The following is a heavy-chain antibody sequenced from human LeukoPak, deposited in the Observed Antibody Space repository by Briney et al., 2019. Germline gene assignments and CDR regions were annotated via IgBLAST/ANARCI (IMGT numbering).Heavy chain of an antibody. Sequence: GESLKISCKGSGYSFTSYWIGWVRQMPGKGLEWMGIIYPGDSDTRYSPSFQGQVTISADKSISTAYLQWSSLKASDTAMYHCARLLESVAGTVEWFDPWGQGTLVTVSS. CDR2: IYPGDSDT. CDR3: ARLLESVAGTVEWFDP. J-gene: IGHJ5*02. CDR1: GYSFTSYW. D-gene: IGHD6-19*01. V-gene: IGHV5-51*01.